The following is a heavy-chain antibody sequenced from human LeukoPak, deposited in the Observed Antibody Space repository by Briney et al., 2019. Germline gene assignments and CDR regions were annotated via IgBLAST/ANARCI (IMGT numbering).Heavy chain of an antibody. V-gene: IGHV4-39*01. D-gene: IGHD2-2*01. CDR3: ARRVPVRSGNWFDP. Sequence: PSGTLSLTCTVSGGSLSNNDYFWGWVRQRPGTGLEWIGSMNDGGSTHDNPSLKSRVTISVDTSKNQVSLKLSSVTAADTAVYYCARRVPVRSGNWFDPWGQGTLVTVSS. CDR2: MNDGGST. CDR1: GGSLSNNDYF. J-gene: IGHJ5*02.